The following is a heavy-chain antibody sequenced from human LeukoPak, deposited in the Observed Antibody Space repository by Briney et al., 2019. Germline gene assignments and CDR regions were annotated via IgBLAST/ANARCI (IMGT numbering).Heavy chain of an antibody. CDR3: AKEQRDWNYGVFDY. D-gene: IGHD1-7*01. V-gene: IGHV3-30*04. J-gene: IGHJ4*02. Sequence: GGSLRLSCAASGFTFNAFAMHWVRQAPGKGLEWVALLAYDGTNQYYADSVKGRFTISRDNSKNMLYLQMNSLRAEDTAEYYCAKEQRDWNYGVFDYWGQGTQVTVSS. CDR1: GFTFNAFA. CDR2: LAYDGTNQ.